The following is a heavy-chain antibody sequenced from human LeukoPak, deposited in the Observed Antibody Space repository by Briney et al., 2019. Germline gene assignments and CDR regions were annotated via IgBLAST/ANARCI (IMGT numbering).Heavy chain of an antibody. Sequence: ASVKVFCKASGYTFTGYYMHWVRQAPGQGLEWMGWINPNSGGTNYAQKFQGRVTMTRDTSISTAYMELSRLRSDDTAVYYCARAPRGTGWFDPWGQGTLVTVSS. J-gene: IGHJ5*02. CDR2: INPNSGGT. CDR1: GYTFTGYY. V-gene: IGHV1-2*02. CDR3: ARAPRGTGWFDP.